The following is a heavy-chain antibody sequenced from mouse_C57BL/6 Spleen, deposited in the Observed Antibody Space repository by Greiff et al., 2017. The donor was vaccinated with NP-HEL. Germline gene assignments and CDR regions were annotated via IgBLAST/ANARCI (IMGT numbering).Heavy chain of an antibody. V-gene: IGHV5-12*01. CDR1: GFTFSDYY. CDR2: ISNGGGST. CDR3: ASPIYYDYPFAY. Sequence: EVQLVESGGGLVQPGGSLKLSCAASGFTFSDYYMYWVRQTPEKRLEWVAYISNGGGSTYYPDTVKGRFTISRDNAKNTLYLQMSRLKSEDTAMYYCASPIYYDYPFAYWGQGTLVTVSA. D-gene: IGHD2-4*01. J-gene: IGHJ3*01.